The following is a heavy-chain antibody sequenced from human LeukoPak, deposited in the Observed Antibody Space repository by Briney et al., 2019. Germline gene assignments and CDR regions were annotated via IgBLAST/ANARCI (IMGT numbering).Heavy chain of an antibody. CDR2: INHSGST. J-gene: IGHJ4*02. V-gene: IGHV4-34*01. Sequence: SETLSLTCAVYGGSFSGYYWSWIRQPPGKGLEWIGEINHSGSTNYNPSLKSRVTISVDTSKNQFSLKLSSVTAADTAVYYCARLTAAGTPYFDYWGQGTLVTVSS. D-gene: IGHD6-13*01. CDR3: ARLTAAGTPYFDY. CDR1: GGSFSGYY.